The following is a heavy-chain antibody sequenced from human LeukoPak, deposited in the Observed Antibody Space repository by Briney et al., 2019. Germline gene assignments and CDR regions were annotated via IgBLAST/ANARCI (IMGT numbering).Heavy chain of an antibody. D-gene: IGHD6-6*01. CDR1: GFTFSSYA. CDR3: AKVISSSSNRGFFDY. J-gene: IGHJ4*02. Sequence: PGGSLRLSCAASGFTFSSYAMSWVRQAPGKGLEWVSAISGSGGSTYYADSVKGRLTISRDNSKNTLYLQMNSLRAEDTAVYYCAKVISSSSNRGFFDYWGQGTLVTVSS. V-gene: IGHV3-23*01. CDR2: ISGSGGST.